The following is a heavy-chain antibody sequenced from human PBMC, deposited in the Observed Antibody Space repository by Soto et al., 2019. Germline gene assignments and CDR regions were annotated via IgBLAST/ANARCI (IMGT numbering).Heavy chain of an antibody. D-gene: IGHD6-13*01. CDR2: INAGNGNT. CDR1: GYTFTSYA. Sequence: ASVKGSGKASGYTFTSYAMHRVRQAPGQRLEWMGWINAGNGNTKYSQKFQGRVTITRDTSASTAYMELSSLRSEDTAVYYCARDRARSIAAAGTSLFDYWGQGTLVTVSS. CDR3: ARDRARSIAAAGTSLFDY. V-gene: IGHV1-3*01. J-gene: IGHJ4*02.